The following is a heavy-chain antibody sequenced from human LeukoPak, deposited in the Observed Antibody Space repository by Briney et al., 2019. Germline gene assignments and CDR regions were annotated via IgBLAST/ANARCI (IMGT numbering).Heavy chain of an antibody. J-gene: IGHJ4*02. V-gene: IGHV3-30*18. Sequence: GGSLRLSCAASGFTFSSYGMHWVRQAPGKGLEWVAVISYDGSNKYYADSVKGRFTISRDNSKNTLYLQMNSLRAEDTAVYYCAKDLSASSYYYDSSGVLDYWGQGTLVTVSS. CDR1: GFTFSSYG. CDR3: AKDLSASSYYYDSSGVLDY. D-gene: IGHD3-22*01. CDR2: ISYDGSNK.